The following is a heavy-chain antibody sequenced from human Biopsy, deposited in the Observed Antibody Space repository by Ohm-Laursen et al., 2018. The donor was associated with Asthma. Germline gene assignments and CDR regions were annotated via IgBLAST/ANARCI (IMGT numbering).Heavy chain of an antibody. CDR3: ARQSGQEYGDSIPFDT. CDR1: GFTFGDYW. D-gene: IGHD3-22*01. Sequence: GSLRLSCSASGFTFGDYWMSWVRQVPGKGLEWVANIKHDGSEKNHVDSLKGRFTISRDNSRNRLYLQINSLTVEDSAVYFCARQSGQEYGDSIPFDTWGQGTKVAVSS. CDR2: IKHDGSEK. J-gene: IGHJ3*02. V-gene: IGHV3-7*01.